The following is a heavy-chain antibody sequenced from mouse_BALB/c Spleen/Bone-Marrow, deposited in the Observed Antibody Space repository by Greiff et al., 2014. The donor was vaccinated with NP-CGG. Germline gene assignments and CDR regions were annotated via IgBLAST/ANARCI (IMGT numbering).Heavy chain of an antibody. Sequence: EVMLVESGGGLVKPGGSLKLSCAASGFTFSSYVMSWVRQSPEKRLEWVAEISSGGRYTYYPDTVTGRFTISRDNAKNTLYLEMSSLRSEDTAMYYCTRDQFITTATRAMDYWSQGTSVTVSS. CDR3: TRDQFITTATRAMDY. CDR1: GFTFSSYV. D-gene: IGHD1-2*01. J-gene: IGHJ4*01. CDR2: ISSGGRYT. V-gene: IGHV5-9-4*01.